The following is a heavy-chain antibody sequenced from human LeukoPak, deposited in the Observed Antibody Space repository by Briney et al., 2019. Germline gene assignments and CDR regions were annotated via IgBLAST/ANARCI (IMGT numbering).Heavy chain of an antibody. CDR1: GGSFSGYY. CDR3: ARGVMREDIVVVPAATVWFDP. CDR2: INHRGST. Sequence: SETLSLTCAVYGGSFSGYYWSWIRQPPGKGLEWIGEINHRGSTNYNPSLKSRVTISVDTSKNQFSLKLSPVTAADTAVYYRARGVMREDIVVVPAATVWFDPWGQGTLVTVSS. D-gene: IGHD2-2*01. J-gene: IGHJ5*02. V-gene: IGHV4-34*01.